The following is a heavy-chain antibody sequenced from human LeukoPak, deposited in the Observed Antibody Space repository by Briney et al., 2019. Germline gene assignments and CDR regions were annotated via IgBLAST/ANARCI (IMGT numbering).Heavy chain of an antibody. J-gene: IGHJ5*02. CDR2: ISSSSSYI. Sequence: GSLRLSCAASGFTFSSYSVNWVRQAPGKGLEWVSSISSSSSYIYYADSVKGRLTISRDNAKNSLYLQMNSLRAEDTAVYYCARVGYCSSTSCYTDNWFDPWGQGTLVTVSS. D-gene: IGHD2-2*02. V-gene: IGHV3-21*01. CDR3: ARVGYCSSTSCYTDNWFDP. CDR1: GFTFSSYS.